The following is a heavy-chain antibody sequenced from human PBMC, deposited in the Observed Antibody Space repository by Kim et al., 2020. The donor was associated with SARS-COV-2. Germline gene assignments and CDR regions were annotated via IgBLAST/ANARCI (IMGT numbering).Heavy chain of an antibody. J-gene: IGHJ5*02. D-gene: IGHD3-3*01. Sequence: ADTVKGPFTISKDNSKNALYLQMNSLRTEDTALYYCAKDQYYDFWSGYFSWGQGTLVTVSS. V-gene: IGHV3-43*01. CDR3: AKDQYYDFWSGYFS.